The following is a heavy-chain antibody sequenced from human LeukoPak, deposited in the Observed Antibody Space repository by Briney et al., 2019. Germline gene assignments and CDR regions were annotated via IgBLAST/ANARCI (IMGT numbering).Heavy chain of an antibody. Sequence: SETLSLTCTVSGGSISSGDYYWSWIRQPPGKGLEWIGYIYYSGSTYYNPSLKSRVTISVDTSKDQFSLKLSSVTAADTAVYYCARAYGDYEGAFDIWGQGTMVTVSS. CDR2: IYYSGST. J-gene: IGHJ3*02. CDR1: GGSISSGDYY. V-gene: IGHV4-30-4*01. D-gene: IGHD4-17*01. CDR3: ARAYGDYEGAFDI.